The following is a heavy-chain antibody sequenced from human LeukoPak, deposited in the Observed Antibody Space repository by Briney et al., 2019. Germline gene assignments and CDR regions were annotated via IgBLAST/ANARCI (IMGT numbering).Heavy chain of an antibody. CDR1: GFTFSSYW. CDR2: INSDGSST. CDR3: ARGGRLRLGELSFLFWSDVFDI. Sequence: PGGSLRLSCAASGFTFSSYWMHWVRQAPGKGLVWVSRINSDGSSTSYADSVKGRFTISRDNAKNTLYLQMNSLRAEDTAVYYCARGGRLRLGELSFLFWSDVFDIWGQGTMVTVSS. J-gene: IGHJ3*02. V-gene: IGHV3-74*01. D-gene: IGHD3-16*02.